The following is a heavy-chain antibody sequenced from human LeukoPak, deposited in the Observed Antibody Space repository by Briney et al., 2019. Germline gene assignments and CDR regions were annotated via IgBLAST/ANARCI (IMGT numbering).Heavy chain of an antibody. J-gene: IGHJ4*02. CDR1: GFTFSDYD. Sequence: PGGSLRLSCSAFGFTFSDYDMNWVRQAPGKGLEWVSSISGRTSHIYYGVSVKGRFTISRDNAKNSLYLQMNSLGAEDTAVYYCGRAFPPLRTSSAGDLWGKGTLVTVSS. CDR2: ISGRTSHI. V-gene: IGHV3-21*01. D-gene: IGHD3-16*01. CDR3: GRAFPPLRTSSAGDL.